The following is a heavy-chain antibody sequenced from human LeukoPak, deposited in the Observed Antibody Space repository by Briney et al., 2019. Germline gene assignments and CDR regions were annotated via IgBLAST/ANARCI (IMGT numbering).Heavy chain of an antibody. J-gene: IGHJ5*02. D-gene: IGHD1-1*01. V-gene: IGHV4-59*01. CDR3: AKVHNWNGVMPFDL. CDR2: IYYSGGT. CDR1: GGSIDNDY. Sequence: SETLSLTCTVSGGSIDNDYWSWIRQPPGKGLEWIGYIYYSGGTKYSPSLRSRVTISVDMSSHQFSLKLTSVSAADTAVYFCAKVHNWNGVMPFDLWGQGTLVSVSS.